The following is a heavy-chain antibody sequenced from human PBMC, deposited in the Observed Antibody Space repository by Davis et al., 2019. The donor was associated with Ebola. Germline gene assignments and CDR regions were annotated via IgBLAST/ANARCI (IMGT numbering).Heavy chain of an antibody. D-gene: IGHD3-16*02. CDR1: GGSVSSGGSS. CDR2: IYHSGST. Sequence: MPSETLSLTCTVSGGSVSSGGSSWSWIRQPPGKGLEWVGYIYHSGSTYSNPSLKGRVTLSLDKSKNQFSLNLNSVAAADTAVYYCARGGYDYLWGSYPPFDSWGQGILVTVSS. CDR3: ARGGYDYLWGSYPPFDS. J-gene: IGHJ4*02. V-gene: IGHV4-30-2*01.